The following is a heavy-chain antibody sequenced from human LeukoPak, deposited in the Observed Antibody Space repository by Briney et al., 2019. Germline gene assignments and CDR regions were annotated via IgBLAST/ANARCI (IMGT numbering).Heavy chain of an antibody. CDR3: ARKGLPDY. Sequence: PGGSLRLSCAASGFTFNTYWMIWVRQAPGKGLDRVANINQDGSVRYYVASVKGRFTISRDNAKNLVHLQMNSLRAEDTAVYYCARKGLPDYWGQGTMVTVSS. J-gene: IGHJ4*02. CDR1: GFTFNTYW. CDR2: INQDGSVR. D-gene: IGHD2-21*02. V-gene: IGHV3-7*01.